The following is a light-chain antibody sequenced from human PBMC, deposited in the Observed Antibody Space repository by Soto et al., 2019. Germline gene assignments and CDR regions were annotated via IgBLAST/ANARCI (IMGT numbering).Light chain of an antibody. CDR1: QSISSW. J-gene: IGKJ2*01. CDR3: QQYNSYLYT. Sequence: DIQMTQSPSTLSASVGDRVTITCRASQSISSWLAWYQQNPGKAPKVLIYKASSLERGVPSRFSGSGSGTDFTLTISSLQPDDFATYYCQQYNSYLYTFGQGTKWIS. CDR2: KAS. V-gene: IGKV1-5*03.